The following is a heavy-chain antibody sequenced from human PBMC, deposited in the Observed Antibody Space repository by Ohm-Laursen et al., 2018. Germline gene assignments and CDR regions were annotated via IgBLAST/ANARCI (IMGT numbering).Heavy chain of an antibody. V-gene: IGHV4-59*07. J-gene: IGHJ5*02. CDR1: VGSITDYY. D-gene: IGHD3-22*01. CDR2: IYYNGNT. CDR3: ARTPYDSTGYYKWFDP. Sequence: SDTLSLTCTVSVGSITDYYWSWIRQPPGKGLEWIGHIYYNGNTNYNPSLKSRVTMSVDTSKNQFSLKLTSVTAADTAIYYCARTPYDSTGYYKWFDPWGQGTLVTVSS.